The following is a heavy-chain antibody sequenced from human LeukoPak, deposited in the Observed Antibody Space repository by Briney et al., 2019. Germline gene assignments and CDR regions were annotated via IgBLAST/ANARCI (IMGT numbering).Heavy chain of an antibody. CDR1: GFTFSSYW. Sequence: PGRSLRLSCAASGFTFSSYWMSWVRQAPGKGLEWVANIKQDGSEKYYVDSVKGRFTISRDNAKNSLYLQMNSLRAEDTAVYYCAREGSNYYFDYWGQGTLVTVSS. V-gene: IGHV3-7*01. CDR3: AREGSNYYFDY. D-gene: IGHD4-11*01. J-gene: IGHJ4*02. CDR2: IKQDGSEK.